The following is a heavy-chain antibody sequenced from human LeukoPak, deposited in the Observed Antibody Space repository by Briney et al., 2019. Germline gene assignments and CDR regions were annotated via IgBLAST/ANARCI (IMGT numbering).Heavy chain of an antibody. V-gene: IGHV4-34*01. J-gene: IGHJ4*02. Sequence: SETLSLTCAVYGGSFSGYYWSWIRQPPGKGLEWIGEINHSGSTNYNPSLKSRVTISVGTSKNQFSLKLSSVTAADTAVCYCAREATMVRGRKATIRDYWGQGTLVTVSS. CDR3: AREATMVRGRKATIRDY. CDR2: INHSGST. D-gene: IGHD3-10*01. CDR1: GGSFSGYY.